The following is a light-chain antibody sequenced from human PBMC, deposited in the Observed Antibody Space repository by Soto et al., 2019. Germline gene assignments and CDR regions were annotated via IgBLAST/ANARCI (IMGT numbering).Light chain of an antibody. CDR3: CSYAGRSTLV. CDR1: SSDVGRYNF. V-gene: IGLV2-23*01. J-gene: IGLJ2*01. Sequence: QSALTKHASVSGSPGQSITISCTGTSSDVGRYNFVSGYLQHPGETPKLTIYEATKRPSGVSNRFSGSTSANTASLTISGLHDEDEADYYCCSYAGRSTLVFGGRTKLTVL. CDR2: EAT.